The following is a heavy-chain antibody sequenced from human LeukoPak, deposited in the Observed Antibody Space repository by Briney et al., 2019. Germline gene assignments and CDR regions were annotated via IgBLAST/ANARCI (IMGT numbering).Heavy chain of an antibody. CDR3: ARETVTPGSYYYYYMDV. J-gene: IGHJ6*03. CDR1: GGSISSSSYY. D-gene: IGHD4-11*01. Sequence: SETLSLTCTVSGGSISSSSYYWGWIRQPPGKGLEWIGYIYYSGSTNYNPSLKSRVTISVDMSKNQFSLKLSSVTAADTAVYYCARETVTPGSYYYYYMDVWGKGTTVTVSS. V-gene: IGHV4-61*05. CDR2: IYYSGST.